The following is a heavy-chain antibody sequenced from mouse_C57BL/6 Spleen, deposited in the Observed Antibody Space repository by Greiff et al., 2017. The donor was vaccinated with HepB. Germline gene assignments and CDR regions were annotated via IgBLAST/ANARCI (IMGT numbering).Heavy chain of an antibody. CDR3: ARSHGERYFDV. CDR2: IRNKANGYTT. V-gene: IGHV7-3*01. Sequence: EVKLMESGGGLVQPGGSLSLSCAASGFTFTDYYMSWVRQPPGKALEWLGFIRNKANGYTTEYSASVKGRFTISRDNSQSILYLQMNALRAEDSATYYCARSHGERYFDVWGTGTTVTVSS. CDR1: GFTFTDYY. J-gene: IGHJ1*03.